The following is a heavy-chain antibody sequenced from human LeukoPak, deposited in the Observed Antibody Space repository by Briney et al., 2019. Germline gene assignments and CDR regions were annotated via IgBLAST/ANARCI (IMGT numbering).Heavy chain of an antibody. CDR2: MNPNSGNT. D-gene: IGHD3-16*01. CDR1: GYTFTSYD. Sequence: ASVTVSCKASGYTFTSYDINWVRQATGQGLEWMGWMNPNSGNTGYAQKFQGRVTMTRNTSISTAYMELSSLRSEDTAVYYCARGVWFQPRTILDYWGQGTLVTVSS. V-gene: IGHV1-8*01. CDR3: ARGVWFQPRTILDY. J-gene: IGHJ4*02.